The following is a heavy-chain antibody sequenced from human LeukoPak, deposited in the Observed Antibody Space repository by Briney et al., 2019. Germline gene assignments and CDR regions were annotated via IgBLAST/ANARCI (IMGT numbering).Heavy chain of an antibody. CDR1: GFTFSSYA. CDR2: ISGSGDNI. V-gene: IGHV3-23*01. J-gene: IGHJ3*02. Sequence: PGGSLRLSCAASGFTFSSYAMHWVRQAPGKGLEYVSAISGSGDNIYYADSVKGRFTISRDNSKNTLYLQMNSLRAEDTAVYYCANPRYSGEAAFDIWGQGTMVTVSS. CDR3: ANPRYSGEAAFDI. D-gene: IGHD3-10*01.